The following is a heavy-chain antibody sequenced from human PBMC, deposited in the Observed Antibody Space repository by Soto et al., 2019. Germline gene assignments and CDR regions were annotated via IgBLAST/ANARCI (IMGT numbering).Heavy chain of an antibody. D-gene: IGHD5-12*01. CDR1: GYTFTSYA. Sequence: GASVKVSCKASGYTFTSYAMHWVRQAPGQRLEWMGWINPNSGGTNYAQKFQGWVTMTRDTSISTAYMELSRLRSDDTAVYYCARGVGDGYNQKGVYYFDYWGQGTLVTVSS. J-gene: IGHJ4*02. CDR2: INPNSGGT. V-gene: IGHV1-2*04. CDR3: ARGVGDGYNQKGVYYFDY.